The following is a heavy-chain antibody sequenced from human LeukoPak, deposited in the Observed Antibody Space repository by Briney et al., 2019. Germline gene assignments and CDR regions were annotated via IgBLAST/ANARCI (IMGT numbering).Heavy chain of an antibody. CDR1: GFTFSSYA. V-gene: IGHV3-30-3*01. CDR3: ARDSDSDYFLGAFDF. D-gene: IGHD4-11*01. Sequence: GGSLRLSCAASGFTFSSYAMHWVRQAPGKGLEWVAVISYDGSNKYYADSVKGRFTISRDNSKNTLYLQMNSLRAEDTAVYYCARDSDSDYFLGAFDFWGQGTMLTVSS. J-gene: IGHJ3*01. CDR2: ISYDGSNK.